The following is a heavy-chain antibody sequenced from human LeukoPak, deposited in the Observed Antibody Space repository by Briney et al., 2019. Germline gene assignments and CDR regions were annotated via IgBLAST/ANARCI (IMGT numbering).Heavy chain of an antibody. CDR1: GYAFTGYY. Sequence: ASVKVSCKASGYAFTGYYMHWVGQAPGQGLEWMGWINPNSGGTNYAQKFQGRVTMTRDTSISTAYMELSRLRSDDTAVYYCARDVDIVATSSCWFDPWGQGTLVTVSS. D-gene: IGHD5-12*01. J-gene: IGHJ5*02. CDR3: ARDVDIVATSSCWFDP. CDR2: INPNSGGT. V-gene: IGHV1-2*02.